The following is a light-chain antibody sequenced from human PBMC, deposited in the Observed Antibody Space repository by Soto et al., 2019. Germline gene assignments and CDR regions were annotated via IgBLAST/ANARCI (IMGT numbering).Light chain of an antibody. CDR3: QQCYSTPWT. CDR2: AIS. J-gene: IGKJ1*01. Sequence: DIHMTQSPSSLSASLGDRGTSTCRASQSVTPYLHWYQQKAGEAPKLLIYAISNLQSGVSSRFSGSGSGTDFSLTINTLQPEDFATYYCQQCYSTPWTFGQGTKVDIK. CDR1: QSVTPY. V-gene: IGKV1-39*01.